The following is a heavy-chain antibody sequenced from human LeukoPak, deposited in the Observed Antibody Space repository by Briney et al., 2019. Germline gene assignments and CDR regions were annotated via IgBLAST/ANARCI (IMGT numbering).Heavy chain of an antibody. Sequence: GGSLRLSCAASGFTFSSYSMNWVRQAPGKGLEWVSSISSSSSYIYYADSVKGRFTISRDNAKNSLYLQMNSLRAEDTAVYYCARETLGYCSGGSCSYDAFDIWGQGTMVTASS. V-gene: IGHV3-21*01. CDR2: ISSSSSYI. D-gene: IGHD2-15*01. J-gene: IGHJ3*02. CDR3: ARETLGYCSGGSCSYDAFDI. CDR1: GFTFSSYS.